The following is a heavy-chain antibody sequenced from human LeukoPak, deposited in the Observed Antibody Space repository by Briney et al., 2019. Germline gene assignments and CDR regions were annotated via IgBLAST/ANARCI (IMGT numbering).Heavy chain of an antibody. V-gene: IGHV4-34*01. CDR3: ARGITMVRGVIVGWFDP. CDR1: GGSFSGYY. CDR2: INHSGST. Sequence: SETLSLTCAVYGGSFSGYYWSWIRQPPGKGLEWIGEINHSGSTNYNPSLKSRATISVDTSKNQFSLKLSSVTAADTAVYYCARGITMVRGVIVGWFDPWGQGTLVTVSS. D-gene: IGHD3-10*01. J-gene: IGHJ5*02.